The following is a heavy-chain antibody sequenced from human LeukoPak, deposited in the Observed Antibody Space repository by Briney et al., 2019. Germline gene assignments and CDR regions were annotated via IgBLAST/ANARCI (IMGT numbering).Heavy chain of an antibody. V-gene: IGHV3-7*01. CDR1: GFRFNTYW. CDR3: ARDTLGEGEDANYAVYYFDY. J-gene: IGHJ4*02. CDR2: IKQDGNEK. Sequence: GGSLRLSCAASGFRFNTYWMSWVRQAPGKGLEWVANIKQDGNEKYYADSVKGRFTISRDNGKNSLDLQMNSLRADDTAVYCARDTLGEGEDANYAVYYFDYWGQGTVVTVS. D-gene: IGHD4/OR15-4a*01.